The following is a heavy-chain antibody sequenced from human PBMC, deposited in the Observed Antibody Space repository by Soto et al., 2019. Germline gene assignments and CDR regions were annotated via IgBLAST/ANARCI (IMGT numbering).Heavy chain of an antibody. V-gene: IGHV1-69*13. J-gene: IGHJ4*02. D-gene: IGHD3-22*01. CDR2: IIPIFGTA. CDR1: GGTFSSYA. Sequence: SVKVSCKASGGTFSSYAISWVRQAPGQGLEWMGGIIPIFGTANYAQKFQGRVTITADESTSTAYMELSSLRSEDTAVYYCARNYYDSSGYLPGVSSTEYYFDYWGQGTLVTVSS. CDR3: ARNYYDSSGYLPGVSSTEYYFDY.